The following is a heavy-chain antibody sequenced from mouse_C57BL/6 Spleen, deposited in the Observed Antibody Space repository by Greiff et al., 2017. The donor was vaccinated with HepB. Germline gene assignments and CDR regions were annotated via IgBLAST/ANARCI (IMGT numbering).Heavy chain of an antibody. CDR2: INPNNGGT. CDR3: ARRLSPH. CDR1: GYTFTDYY. J-gene: IGHJ2*01. Sequence: EVQLQQSGPELVKPGASVKISCKASGYTFTDYYMNWVKQSHGKSLEWIGDINPNNGGTSYNQKFKGKATLTVDKSSSTAYMELRSLTSEDSAVYYCARRLSPHWGQGTTLTVSS. V-gene: IGHV1-26*01. D-gene: IGHD3-2*02.